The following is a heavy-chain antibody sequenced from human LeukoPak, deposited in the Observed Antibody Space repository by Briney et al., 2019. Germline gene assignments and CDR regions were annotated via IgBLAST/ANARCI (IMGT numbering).Heavy chain of an antibody. V-gene: IGHV1-8*01. J-gene: IGHJ4*02. D-gene: IGHD3-10*01. CDR1: GYTFTSYD. CDR2: MNPNSGNT. CDR3: ARGGEYGEGFDY. Sequence: GASVKVSCKASGYTFTSYDINWVRQATGQGLEWMGWMNPNSGNTGCAQKFQGRVTMTRNTSISTAYMGLSSLRSEDTAVYYCARGGEYGEGFDYWGQGTLVTVSS.